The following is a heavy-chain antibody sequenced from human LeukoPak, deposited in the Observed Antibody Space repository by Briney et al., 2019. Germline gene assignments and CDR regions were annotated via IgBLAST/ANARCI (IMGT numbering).Heavy chain of an antibody. CDR1: GYTFTTYA. J-gene: IGHJ4*02. CDR2: ISAYNGNT. Sequence: ASVKVSCKATGYTFTTYAINWVRQTPGQGLEWMGWISAYNGNTDYAQKLQGRVTMTTDTSTSTAYMELRSLRSDDTAVYYCARRLTTVTTGDYWGQGTLVTVSS. CDR3: ARRLTTVTTGDY. D-gene: IGHD4-17*01. V-gene: IGHV1-18*01.